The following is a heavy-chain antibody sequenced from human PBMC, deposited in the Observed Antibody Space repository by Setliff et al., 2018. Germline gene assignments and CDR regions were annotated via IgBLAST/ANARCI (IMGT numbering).Heavy chain of an antibody. Sequence: GGSLRLSCAASGFTFTNYWMSWVRQAPGKGLEWVANIKQDGSEKYYLDSVKGRFTISRDNAKNSLYLQMNSLRAEDTAVYYCARDHAYGSRFYYYYYNMDVWGQGTTVTVSS. CDR3: ARDHAYGSRFYYYYYNMDV. J-gene: IGHJ6*02. V-gene: IGHV3-7*01. CDR2: IKQDGSEK. CDR1: GFTFTNYW. D-gene: IGHD3-10*01.